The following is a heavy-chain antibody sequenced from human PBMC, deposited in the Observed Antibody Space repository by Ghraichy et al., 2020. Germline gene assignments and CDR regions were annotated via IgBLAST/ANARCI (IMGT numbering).Heavy chain of an antibody. D-gene: IGHD3-10*01. J-gene: IGHJ3*02. CDR3: ARDRWFGEPQDAFDI. CDR1: GFTFSSYS. V-gene: IGHV3-21*01. Sequence: GESLNISCAASGFTFSSYSMNWVRQAPGKGLEWVSSISSSSSYIHYADSVKGRFTISRDNSKNTLYLQMNSLRAEDTAVYYCARDRWFGEPQDAFDIWGQGTMVTVSS. CDR2: ISSSSSYI.